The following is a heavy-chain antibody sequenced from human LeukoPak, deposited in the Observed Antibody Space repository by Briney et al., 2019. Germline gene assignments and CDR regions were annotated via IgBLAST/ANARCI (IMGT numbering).Heavy chain of an antibody. J-gene: IGHJ4*02. Sequence: PGGSLRLSCAASGFTFSAYAMIWFRQAPGKGLEWVSTVSDTDTGTYHADSVKGLFTISGDTSNNTLYLQMSGLRAEDTAIYYCAKELTRMTVAGTFGYWGQGALVTVSS. D-gene: IGHD6-19*01. CDR1: GFTFSAYA. CDR2: VSDTDTGT. V-gene: IGHV3-23*01. CDR3: AKELTRMTVAGTFGY.